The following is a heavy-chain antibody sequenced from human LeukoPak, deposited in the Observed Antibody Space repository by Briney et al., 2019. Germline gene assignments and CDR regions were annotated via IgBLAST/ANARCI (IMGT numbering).Heavy chain of an antibody. CDR1: GYSFTSYW. CDR2: IYPGDSDT. Sequence: GESLKISCKGSGYSFTSYWIGWVRQMPGKGLEWMVIIYPGDSDTRYGLSFQGQVTISADKSISTAYLQWSSLKASDTVMYYCARLCYYGSGILDYWGQGTLVTVSS. CDR3: ARLCYYGSGILDY. V-gene: IGHV5-51*01. J-gene: IGHJ4*02. D-gene: IGHD3-10*01.